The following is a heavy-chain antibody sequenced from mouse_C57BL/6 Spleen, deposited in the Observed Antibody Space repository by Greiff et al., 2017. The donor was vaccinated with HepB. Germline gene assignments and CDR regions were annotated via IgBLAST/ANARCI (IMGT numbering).Heavy chain of an antibody. D-gene: IGHD1-1*01. Sequence: QVQLQQPGAELVRPGSSVKLSCKASGYTFTSYWMHWVKQRPIQGLEWIGNIDPSDSETHYNQKFKDKATLTVDKSSSTAYRQLSSLTSEDSAVYYCARTPHYYGSSYGYFDVWGTGTTVTVSS. CDR1: GYTFTSYW. V-gene: IGHV1-52*01. CDR2: IDPSDSET. J-gene: IGHJ1*03. CDR3: ARTPHYYGSSYGYFDV.